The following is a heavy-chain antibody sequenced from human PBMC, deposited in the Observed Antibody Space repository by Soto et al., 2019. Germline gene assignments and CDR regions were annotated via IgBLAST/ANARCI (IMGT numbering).Heavy chain of an antibody. D-gene: IGHD6-19*01. V-gene: IGHV1-3*01. J-gene: IGHJ5*02. CDR1: GYTFTSYA. CDR3: ARSRYSSGWYWFDP. CDR2: INAGNGNT. Sequence: ASVKVSCKASGYTFTSYAMHWVRQTPGQRLEWMGWINAGNGNTKYSQKFQGRVTITRDTSASTAYMELSSLRSEDTAVYYCARSRYSSGWYWFDPWGQGTLVTVSS.